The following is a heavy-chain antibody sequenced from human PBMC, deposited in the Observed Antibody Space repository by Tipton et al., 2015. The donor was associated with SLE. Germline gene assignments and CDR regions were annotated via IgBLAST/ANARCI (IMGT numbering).Heavy chain of an antibody. CDR3: ARSMIVVSYGMDV. CDR2: IGSSSSYI. Sequence: QLVQSGGGLVKPGGSLRLSCAASGFTFSSYSMNWVRQAPGKGLEWVSSIGSSSSYIYYADSVKGRFTISRDNAKNSLYLQMNSLRAEDTAVYYCARSMIVVSYGMDVWGQGTTVTVSS. D-gene: IGHD3-22*01. V-gene: IGHV3-21*01. J-gene: IGHJ6*02. CDR1: GFTFSSYS.